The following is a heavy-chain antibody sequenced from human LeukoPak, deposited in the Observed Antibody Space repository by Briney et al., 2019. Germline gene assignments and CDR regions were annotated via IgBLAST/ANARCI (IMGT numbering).Heavy chain of an antibody. CDR1: GFTDSSNY. V-gene: IGHV3-66*01. CDR2: IYSAGST. D-gene: IGHD3-10*01. Sequence: GGSVRLSCAASGFTDSSNYMSWVRQAPGKGLEGVSDIYSAGSTFYADSVKGIFTISKDNSKNTLYLQMNSLRAEDTAVYYCARGGVSWFGDPYYFDYWGQGTLVTVSS. CDR3: ARGGVSWFGDPYYFDY. J-gene: IGHJ4*02.